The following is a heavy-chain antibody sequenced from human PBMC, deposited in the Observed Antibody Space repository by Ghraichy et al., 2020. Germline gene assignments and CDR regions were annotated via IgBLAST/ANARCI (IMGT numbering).Heavy chain of an antibody. J-gene: IGHJ5*02. Sequence: QTLSLTCSVSGGSISSYYWSWIRQPPGKGLEWIGYIYYSGSTNYNPSLKSRVTISVDTSKNQFSLNLSSVTAADTAVYYCARGIVVVPAAMSWFDPWGQGTLVTVSS. CDR2: IYYSGST. CDR1: GGSISSYY. V-gene: IGHV4-59*01. CDR3: ARGIVVVPAAMSWFDP. D-gene: IGHD2-2*01.